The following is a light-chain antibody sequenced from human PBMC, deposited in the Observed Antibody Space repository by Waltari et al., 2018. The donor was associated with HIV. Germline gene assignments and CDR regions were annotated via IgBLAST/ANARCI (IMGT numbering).Light chain of an antibody. J-gene: IGLJ2*01. CDR1: STASSFSQH. Sequence: QSALTQPASVSGFPGQTINISCTGTSTASSFSQHVSWYQQHPCSVPRLIIYNFDSPPSGISDHFSGSRSGDSASLTISGLQSGDEAHYFCASNRLDSTLVFGGGTKLTIL. CDR2: NFD. V-gene: IGLV2-14*03. CDR3: ASNRLDSTLV.